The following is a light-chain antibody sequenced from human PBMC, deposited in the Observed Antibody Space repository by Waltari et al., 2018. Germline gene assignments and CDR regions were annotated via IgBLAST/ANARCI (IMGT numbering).Light chain of an antibody. CDR3: QQYYSRRT. J-gene: IGKJ1*01. Sequence: NCKPSKGILNKPKDKHDLGWYQQKPGQPPKLSIYWASTRQSGVPDRFSGSGSGTDFTLTINSLQAEDVAVYYCQQYYSRRTFGRGTRVEIK. V-gene: IGKV4-1*01. CDR2: WAS. CDR1: KGILNKPKDKHD.